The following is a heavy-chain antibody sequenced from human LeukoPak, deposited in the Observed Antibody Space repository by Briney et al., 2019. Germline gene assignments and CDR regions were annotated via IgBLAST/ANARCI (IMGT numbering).Heavy chain of an antibody. CDR1: GFTFSNSA. CDR3: ARDLWGNYGDYESGY. CDR2: ISYDGSNE. D-gene: IGHD4-17*01. J-gene: IGHJ4*02. V-gene: IGHV3-30*04. Sequence: PGRSLRLSCAASGFTFSNSAMHWVRQAPGKGLEWVAVISYDGSNEYYADSVKGRFTISRDNSKNTLYLQMNSLRAEDTAVYYCARDLWGNYGDYESGYWGQGTLVTVSS.